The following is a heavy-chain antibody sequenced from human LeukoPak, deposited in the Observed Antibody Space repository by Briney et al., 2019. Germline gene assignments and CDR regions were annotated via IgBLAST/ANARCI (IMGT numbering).Heavy chain of an antibody. D-gene: IGHD1-26*01. V-gene: IGHV4-34*01. Sequence: SETLSLTCAVHGGSFSGYYWSWIRQPPGKGLEWIGEINHSGSTNYNPSLKSRVTISVDTSKNQFSLKLSSVTAADTAVYYCARGSAGASATIYFDYWGQGTLVTVSS. CDR1: GGSFSGYY. CDR3: ARGSAGASATIYFDY. CDR2: INHSGST. J-gene: IGHJ4*02.